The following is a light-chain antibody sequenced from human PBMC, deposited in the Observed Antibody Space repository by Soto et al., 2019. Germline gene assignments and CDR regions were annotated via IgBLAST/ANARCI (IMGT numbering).Light chain of an antibody. Sequence: DIQMTQSPSSLSASVGDRVTITCRASQGIGTDFGWYQQRPGKAPERLISTTSILQTVVPSRFSGSGSGTEFTLTISGLQPEDFATYYCLQHYRFPFPFGPGTRLEIK. J-gene: IGKJ5*01. CDR1: QGIGTD. CDR2: TTS. V-gene: IGKV1-17*01. CDR3: LQHYRFPFP.